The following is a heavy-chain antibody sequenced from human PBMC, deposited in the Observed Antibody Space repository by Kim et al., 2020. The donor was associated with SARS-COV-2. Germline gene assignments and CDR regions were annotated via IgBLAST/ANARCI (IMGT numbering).Heavy chain of an antibody. D-gene: IGHD2-2*01. Sequence: GGSLRLSCAASGFTFSNAWMSWVRQAPGKGLEWVGRIKSKTDGGTTDYAAPVKGRFTISRDDSKNTLYLQMNSLKTEDTAVYYCTTGGFTAALGDYYYGMDVWGQGTTVTVSS. J-gene: IGHJ6*02. CDR3: TTGGFTAALGDYYYGMDV. CDR1: GFTFSNAW. CDR2: IKSKTDGGTT. V-gene: IGHV3-15*01.